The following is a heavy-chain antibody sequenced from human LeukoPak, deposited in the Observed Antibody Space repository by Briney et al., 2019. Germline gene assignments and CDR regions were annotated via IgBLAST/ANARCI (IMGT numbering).Heavy chain of an antibody. CDR1: GGSISSYY. V-gene: IGHV4-4*07. CDR2: IYTSGST. Sequence: SETLSLTCTVSGGSISSYYWSWIRQPAGKGLEWIGRIYTSGSTNYNPSLKSRVTMSVDTSKNQFSLKLSSVTAADTAVYYCARGSSGFYQGYYYYYMDVWGKGTTVTVSS. D-gene: IGHD3-22*01. CDR3: ARGSSGFYQGYYYYYMDV. J-gene: IGHJ6*03.